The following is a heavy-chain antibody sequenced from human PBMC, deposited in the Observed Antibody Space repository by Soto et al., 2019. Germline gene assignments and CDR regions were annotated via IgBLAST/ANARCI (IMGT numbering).Heavy chain of an antibody. D-gene: IGHD6-6*01. J-gene: IGHJ6*02. CDR1: QFTFSNYW. Sequence: GGSLRLSCTASQFTFSNYWMSWVRQAPGKGLEWVANIKQDGSERYYVDSVKGRFTISRDNAKNSLFLQMNSLRAEDTAVYFCARVRSSSSVNFYGMDVWGQGTTVTVSS. CDR2: IKQDGSER. CDR3: ARVRSSSSVNFYGMDV. V-gene: IGHV3-7*05.